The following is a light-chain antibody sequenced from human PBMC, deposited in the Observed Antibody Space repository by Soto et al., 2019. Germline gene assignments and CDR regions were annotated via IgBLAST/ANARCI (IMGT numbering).Light chain of an antibody. CDR1: QSVSSCY. CDR2: GAS. J-gene: IGKJ1*01. CDR3: QQYGSSSWT. Sequence: EIVLTQSPGTLSLSRGERATLSCRASQSVSSCYLAWYQQKPGQAPRLLIYGASSRATGIPDRFSGSGSGTDFTLTISRLEPEAFAVYYCQQYGSSSWTFGQGTKVEIK. V-gene: IGKV3-20*01.